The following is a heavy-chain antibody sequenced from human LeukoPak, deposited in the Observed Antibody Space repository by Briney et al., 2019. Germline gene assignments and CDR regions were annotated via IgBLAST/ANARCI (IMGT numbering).Heavy chain of an antibody. CDR2: IKSDGTYT. J-gene: IGHJ4*02. CDR3: ARDSSYGYDY. V-gene: IGHV3-74*01. Sequence: PGGSLRFYSAASGFTFSNYWMHRLRQAPGKGLVWVSRIKSDGTYTTYADSVKGRFTISRDNAKNTLYLQMNSLRAEDTAVYYCARDSSYGYDYWGQGTLVTVSS. D-gene: IGHD5-18*01. CDR1: GFTFSNYW.